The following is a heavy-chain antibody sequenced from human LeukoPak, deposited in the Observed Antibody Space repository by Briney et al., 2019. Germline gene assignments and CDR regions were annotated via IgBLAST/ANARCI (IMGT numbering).Heavy chain of an antibody. Sequence: GGSLRLSCAASGFTFSRFAMHWVRQAPGKGLEWVAVMSYDGSRKYYADSVKGRFTISRDNAKNSLYLQMNSLRAEDTAVYYCAKDLGNYDFWSGYYKKDYWGQGTLVTVSS. D-gene: IGHD3-3*01. CDR1: GFTFSRFA. CDR3: AKDLGNYDFWSGYYKKDY. J-gene: IGHJ4*02. V-gene: IGHV3-30-3*01. CDR2: MSYDGSRK.